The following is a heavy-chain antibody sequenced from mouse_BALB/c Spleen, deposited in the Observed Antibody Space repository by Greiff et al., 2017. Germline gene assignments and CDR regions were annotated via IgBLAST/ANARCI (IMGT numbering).Heavy chain of an antibody. V-gene: IGHV14-3*02. J-gene: IGHJ2*01. CDR3: ARSTLLRPYFDY. Sequence: VQLKESGAELVKPGASVKLSCTASGFNIKDTYMHWVKQRPEQGLEWIGRIDPANGNTKYDPKFQGKATITADTSSNTAYLQLSSLTSEDTAVYYCARSTLLRPYFDYWGQGTTLTVSA. CDR1: GFNIKDTY. D-gene: IGHD1-2*01. CDR2: IDPANGNT.